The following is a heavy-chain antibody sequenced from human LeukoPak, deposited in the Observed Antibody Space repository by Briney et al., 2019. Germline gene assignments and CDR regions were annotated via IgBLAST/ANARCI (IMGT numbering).Heavy chain of an antibody. CDR1: GFTFDDYA. Sequence: GGSLRLSCAASGFTFDDYAMHWVRQAPGKGLEWVSAISGSGGSTYYADSVKGRFTISRDNSKNTLYLQMNSLRAEDTAVYYCAKDPSHYDILTGPDYWGQGTLVTVSS. D-gene: IGHD3-9*01. V-gene: IGHV3-23*01. CDR3: AKDPSHYDILTGPDY. CDR2: ISGSGGST. J-gene: IGHJ4*02.